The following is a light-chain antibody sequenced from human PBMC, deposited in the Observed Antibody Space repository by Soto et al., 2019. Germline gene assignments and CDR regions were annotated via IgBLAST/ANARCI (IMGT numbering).Light chain of an antibody. CDR1: NLGSKS. CDR3: QVWDTNSGHVV. CDR2: TDV. Sequence: SYVLTQTPSVSVAPGQTARITCGGDNLGSKSVHWYQQEPGQAPVLVVYTDVDRPSGIPERFSGSKSGNTATLTISRVEAGDEADFYCQVWDTNSGHVVFGGGTKLTVL. J-gene: IGLJ2*01. V-gene: IGLV3-21*02.